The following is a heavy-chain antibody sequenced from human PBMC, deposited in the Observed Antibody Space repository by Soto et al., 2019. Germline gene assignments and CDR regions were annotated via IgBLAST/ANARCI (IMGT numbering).Heavy chain of an antibody. Sequence: SETLSLTCTVSGRSISSYYWSWIRQPPGKGLEWIGYIYYSGSTNYNPSLKSRVTISVDTSKNQFSLKLSSVTAADTAVYYCARGLISGYYLYDAFDIWGQGTMVTVSS. V-gene: IGHV4-59*01. J-gene: IGHJ3*02. CDR3: ARGLISGYYLYDAFDI. CDR1: GRSISSYY. D-gene: IGHD3-22*01. CDR2: IYYSGST.